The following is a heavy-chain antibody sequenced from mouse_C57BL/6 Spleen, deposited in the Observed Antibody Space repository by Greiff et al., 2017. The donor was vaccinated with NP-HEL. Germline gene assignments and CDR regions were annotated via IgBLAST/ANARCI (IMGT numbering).Heavy chain of an antibody. CDR2: IDPSDSYT. CDR1: GYTFTSYW. D-gene: IGHD1-1*01. CDR3: ARPRNYYGSSPYAMDY. J-gene: IGHJ4*01. V-gene: IGHV1-50*01. Sequence: QVQLQQPGAELVKPGASVKLSCKASGYTFTSYWMQWVKQRPGQGLEWIGEIDPSDSYTNYNQKFKGKATLTVDTSSSTAYMQLSSLTSEDSAVYYCARPRNYYGSSPYAMDYWGQGTSVTVSS.